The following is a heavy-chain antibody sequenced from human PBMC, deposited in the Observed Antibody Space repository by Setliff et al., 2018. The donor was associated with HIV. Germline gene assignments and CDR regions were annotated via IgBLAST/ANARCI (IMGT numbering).Heavy chain of an antibody. D-gene: IGHD5-12*01. CDR3: ARRHNDYSLYYFDS. CDR2: VYYSGST. J-gene: IGHJ4*02. Sequence: SETLSLTCTVSGGSISGYHWNWLRQTPGKGLEWIGSVYYSGSTYYNPSLESRVTISADMSKNQFSLKLSSVTAADTAVYYCARRHNDYSLYYFDSWGQGTLVTVSS. CDR1: GGSISGYH. V-gene: IGHV4-59*05.